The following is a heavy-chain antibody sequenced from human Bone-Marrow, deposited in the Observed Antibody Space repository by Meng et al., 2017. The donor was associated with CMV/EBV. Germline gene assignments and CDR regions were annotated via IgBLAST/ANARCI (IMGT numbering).Heavy chain of an antibody. CDR3: ARVVMTTVTTGWFDP. Sequence: ASVKVSCKASGYTFTSYGISWVRQAPGQGLEWMGWISAYNGNTNYAQKLQGRVTMTTDTSTSTAYMELRSLRSDDTAVYYCARVVMTTVTTGWFDPWGQGTLVPSPQ. CDR2: ISAYNGNT. V-gene: IGHV1-18*01. D-gene: IGHD4-11*01. J-gene: IGHJ5*02. CDR1: GYTFTSYG.